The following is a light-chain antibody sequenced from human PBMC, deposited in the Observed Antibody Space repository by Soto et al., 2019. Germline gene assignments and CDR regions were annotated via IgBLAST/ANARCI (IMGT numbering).Light chain of an antibody. V-gene: IGKV1-5*01. CDR3: EQYNSYSWT. Sequence: DIQMTQSPSTLSASVGDRVTITCRASQSISSWLAWYQQKPGKPPRLLIYAASSLKSGVPSRFGGSGSGTEVTRTISSLQPDEFATEDDEQYNSYSWTFGQGTKVEIK. CDR1: QSISSW. J-gene: IGKJ1*01. CDR2: AAS.